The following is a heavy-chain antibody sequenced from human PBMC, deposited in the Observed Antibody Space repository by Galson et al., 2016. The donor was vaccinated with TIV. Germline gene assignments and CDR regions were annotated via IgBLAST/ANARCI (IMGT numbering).Heavy chain of an antibody. CDR2: ISYDGSYK. D-gene: IGHD4-17*01. CDR1: GFTFSSYG. V-gene: IGHV3-30*18. CDR3: AKDPRLYGDYLLAYFDF. Sequence: SLRLSCAASGFTFSSYGMHWVRQAPGRGLEWLAVISYDGSYKYYADSVKGRFTISRDNTKNTVSLQMNSLRPEDTGVYYCAKDPRLYGDYLLAYFDFWGQGDLVTVST. J-gene: IGHJ4*02.